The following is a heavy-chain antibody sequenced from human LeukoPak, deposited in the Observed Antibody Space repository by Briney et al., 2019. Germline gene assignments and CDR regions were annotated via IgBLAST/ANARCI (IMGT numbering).Heavy chain of an antibody. CDR3: ARVGVLSSSWLLY. CDR1: RYSFSTYT. CDR2: ISSSRSGLI. D-gene: IGHD6-13*01. J-gene: IGHJ4*02. Sequence: GGSLKLSCSPSRYSFSTYTITRVRQAPRKGREWVSSISSSRSGLIYYATSVKGRFTISSAIAKKRLFVQMNSSRTEDTAVYYCARVGVLSSSWLLYWGQGTLVTVSS. V-gene: IGHV3-21*01.